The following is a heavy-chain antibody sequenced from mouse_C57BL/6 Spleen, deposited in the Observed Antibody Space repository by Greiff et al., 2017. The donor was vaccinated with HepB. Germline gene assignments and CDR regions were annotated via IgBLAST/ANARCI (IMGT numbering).Heavy chain of an antibody. Sequence: VQLQQSGAELVKPGASVKMSCKASGYTFTSYWITWVKQRPGQGLEWIGDIYPGSGSTNYNEKFKSKATLTVDTSSSTAYMQLSSLTSEDSAVYYCAKGSLSGNYWFAYWGQGTLVTVSA. CDR1: GYTFTSYW. CDR3: AKGSLSGNYWFAY. D-gene: IGHD2-1*01. J-gene: IGHJ3*01. V-gene: IGHV1-55*01. CDR2: IYPGSGST.